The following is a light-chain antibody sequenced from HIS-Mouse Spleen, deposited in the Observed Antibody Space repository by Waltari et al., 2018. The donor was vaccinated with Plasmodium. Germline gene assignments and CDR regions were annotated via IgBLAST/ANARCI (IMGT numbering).Light chain of an antibody. CDR1: PSVSSSY. CDR3: QQYGSSPLT. V-gene: IGKV3-20*01. CDR2: GAS. J-gene: IGKJ4*01. Sequence: EIVLTQSPGTLSLSPGERAPLPCRASPSVSSSYLAWYQQKPGQATRLRIYGASSRATGIPDRFSGSGSGTDFTLTISRLEREDFAVYYCQQYGSSPLTFGGGTKVEIK.